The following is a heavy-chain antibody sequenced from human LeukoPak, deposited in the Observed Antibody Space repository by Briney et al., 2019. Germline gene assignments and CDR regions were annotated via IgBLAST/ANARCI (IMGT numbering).Heavy chain of an antibody. D-gene: IGHD3-22*01. CDR1: GFTFSSHN. CDR3: ARATSDSSGYPVSDF. CDR2: ISSSYNTI. V-gene: IGHV3-48*03. Sequence: GGSLRLSCVASGFTFSSHNMNWVRLAPGKGLEWVSYISSSYNTIYYRDSVQGRFIISRDNAKKSLSLQMNSLRAEDSGIYYCARATSDSSGYPVSDFWGQGTLVTVSS. J-gene: IGHJ4*02.